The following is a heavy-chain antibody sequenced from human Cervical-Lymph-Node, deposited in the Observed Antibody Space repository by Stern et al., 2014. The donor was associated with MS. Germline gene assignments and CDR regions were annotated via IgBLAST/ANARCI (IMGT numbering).Heavy chain of an antibody. J-gene: IGHJ6*02. Sequence: MQLVESGAEVKKPGSSVKVSCKASGGTFSSYAISWVRQAPGKGLERRGGIIPIFGTANYAQKFQGRVTITADESTSTAYMELSSLRSEDTAVYYCARGELKEGLVRGMDVWGQGTTVTVSS. V-gene: IGHV1-69*01. CDR2: IIPIFGTA. CDR1: GGTFSSYA. D-gene: IGHD1-26*01. CDR3: ARGELKEGLVRGMDV.